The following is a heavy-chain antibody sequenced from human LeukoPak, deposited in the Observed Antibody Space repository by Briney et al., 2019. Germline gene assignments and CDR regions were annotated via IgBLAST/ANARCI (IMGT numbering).Heavy chain of an antibody. J-gene: IGHJ4*02. CDR2: IYYSGST. CDR1: SGSISSYY. Sequence: SETLSLTCTVSSGSISSYYWSWIRQPPGKGLEWIGYIYYSGSTNYNPSLKSRVTISVDTSKNQFSLKLSSVTAADTAVYYCARLYGSGSPDYWGQGTLVTVSS. V-gene: IGHV4-59*08. CDR3: ARLYGSGSPDY. D-gene: IGHD3-10*01.